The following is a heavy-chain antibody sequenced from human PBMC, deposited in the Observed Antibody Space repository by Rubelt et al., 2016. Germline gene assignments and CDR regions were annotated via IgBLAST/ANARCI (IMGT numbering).Heavy chain of an antibody. CDR2: IFYSGST. D-gene: IGHD1-26*01. J-gene: IGHJ6*03. Sequence: GKGLEWIGYIFYSGSTNYNPSLKSRVTMSVDTSKNHFYLKLSSVTAADTAVYFCARQGYSGRYYYMDVWGKGTTVTVSS. V-gene: IGHV4-59*08. CDR3: ARQGYSGRYYYMDV.